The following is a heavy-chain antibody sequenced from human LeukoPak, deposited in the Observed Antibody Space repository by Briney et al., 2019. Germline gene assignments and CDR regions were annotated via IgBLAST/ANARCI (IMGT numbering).Heavy chain of an antibody. D-gene: IGHD3-10*01. J-gene: IGHJ4*02. CDR2: IYYSGGT. V-gene: IGHV4-31*03. Sequence: SQTLSLTCTVSGGSISSGGYYWSWIRQHPGKGLEWIGYIYYSGGTYYNPSLKSRVTISVDTSKNQFSLKLSSVTAADTAVYYCAREKRFGELDYWGQGTLVTVSS. CDR3: AREKRFGELDY. CDR1: GGSISSGGYY.